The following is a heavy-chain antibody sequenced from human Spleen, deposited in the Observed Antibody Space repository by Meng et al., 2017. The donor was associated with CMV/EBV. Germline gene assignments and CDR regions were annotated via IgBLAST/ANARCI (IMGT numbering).Heavy chain of an antibody. Sequence: GSLRLSCAVYGGSFSGYYWSWIRQPPGKGLEWIGEINHSGSTNYNPSLKSRVTISVDTSKNQFSLKLSSVTAADTAVYYCARGQVAARPGRKIPGSGMDVWGQGTTVTVSS. J-gene: IGHJ6*02. CDR2: INHSGST. CDR3: ARGQVAARPGRKIPGSGMDV. V-gene: IGHV4-34*01. D-gene: IGHD6-6*01. CDR1: GGSFSGYY.